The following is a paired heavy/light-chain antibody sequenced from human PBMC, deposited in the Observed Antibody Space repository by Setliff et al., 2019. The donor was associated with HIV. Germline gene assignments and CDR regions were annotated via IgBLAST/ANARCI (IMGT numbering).Light chain of an antibody. V-gene: IGKV3-15*01. Sequence: EIVMTQSPATLSVSPGERATLSCRASQSVSRNLAWYQQKPGQPPRLLIYGASTRATGIPARFSGSGSGTEFTLTISSLQSEDFAVYYCQQYNNWPPLTFGGGTKVEIK. CDR3: QQYNNWPPLT. CDR1: QSVSRN. CDR2: GAS. J-gene: IGKJ4*01.
Heavy chain of an antibody. J-gene: IGHJ4*02. Sequence: QVQLVESGGGVVQPGRSLRLSCAASGFTFSSYGMHWVRQAPGKGLEWVAVIWYDGSNTYHADSVKGRFTISRDNSKNTLYLQMNSLRAEDTAVYYCARLSEAYCTGGNCHSHFDYWGQGTLVTVSS. CDR1: GFTFSSYG. CDR3: ARLSEAYCTGGNCHSHFDY. D-gene: IGHD2-15*01. V-gene: IGHV3-33*01. CDR2: IWYDGSNT.